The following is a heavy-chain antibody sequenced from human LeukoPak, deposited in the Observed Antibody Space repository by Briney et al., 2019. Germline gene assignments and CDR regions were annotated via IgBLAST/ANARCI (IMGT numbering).Heavy chain of an antibody. V-gene: IGHV1-69*13. Sequence: SVKVSCKASGVTFSSYAISWVRQAPGQGLEWMGGIIPIFGTANYAQKFQGRVTITADESTSTAYMELSSLRSEDTAVYYCARVPTVTTDYYYYMDVWGKGTTVTVSS. CDR1: GVTFSSYA. CDR3: ARVPTVTTDYYYYMDV. D-gene: IGHD4-11*01. J-gene: IGHJ6*03. CDR2: IIPIFGTA.